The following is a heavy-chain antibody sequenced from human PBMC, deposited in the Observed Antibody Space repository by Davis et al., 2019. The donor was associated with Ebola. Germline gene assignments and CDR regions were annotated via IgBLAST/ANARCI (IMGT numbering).Heavy chain of an antibody. Sequence: SETLSLTCAVYGGSFSGYYWSWIRQPPGKGLEWIGNIYHSGSTNYNPSLKSRVTISVDTSKNQFSLKLSSVTAADTAVYYCARLYYYDSSGYQNWFDPWGQGTLVTVSS. J-gene: IGHJ5*02. V-gene: IGHV4-59*01. CDR3: ARLYYYDSSGYQNWFDP. CDR1: GGSFSGYY. CDR2: IYHSGST. D-gene: IGHD3-22*01.